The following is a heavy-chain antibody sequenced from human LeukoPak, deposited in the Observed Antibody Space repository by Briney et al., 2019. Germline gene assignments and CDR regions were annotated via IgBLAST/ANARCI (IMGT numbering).Heavy chain of an antibody. CDR3: ARGLARDCFDY. D-gene: IGHD2-21*01. V-gene: IGHV4-59*01. J-gene: IGHJ4*02. Sequence: PSETLSLTCTVSGGSISSYYWSWIRQPPGKGLEWIGYIYYSGSTNYNPSLKSRVTISVDTSKNQFSLKLSSVTAADTAVYYCARGLARDCFDYWGQGTLVTVSS. CDR2: IYYSGST. CDR1: GGSISSYY.